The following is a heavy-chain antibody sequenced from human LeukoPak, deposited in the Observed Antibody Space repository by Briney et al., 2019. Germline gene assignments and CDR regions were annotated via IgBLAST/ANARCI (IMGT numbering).Heavy chain of an antibody. CDR3: AKDGMITFGGVIVNYFDY. J-gene: IGHJ4*02. Sequence: PGGSLRLSCAASGFTFSSYGMHWVRQAPGKGLEWVAFIRYDGSNKYYADSVKGRFTISRDNSKNTLYLQMNSLRAEDTALYYCAKDGMITFGGVIVNYFDYWGQGTLVTVSS. CDR1: GFTFSSYG. D-gene: IGHD3-16*02. CDR2: IRYDGSNK. V-gene: IGHV3-30*02.